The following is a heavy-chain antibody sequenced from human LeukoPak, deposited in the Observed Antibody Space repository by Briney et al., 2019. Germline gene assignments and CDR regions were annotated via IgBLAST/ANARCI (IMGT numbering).Heavy chain of an antibody. CDR1: EFTFSDYS. V-gene: IGHV3-21*01. CDR2: ISSSSRYI. D-gene: IGHD3-10*01. CDR3: ARPHTTYGSGSYSL. J-gene: IGHJ3*01. Sequence: GGSLRLSCAASEFTFSDYSMNWVRQAPGKGLEWVASISSSSRYIYYADSVKGRFTISRDNAKNSLYLQMNSLRAEDTAVYYCARPHTTYGSGSYSLWGQGTMVTVSS.